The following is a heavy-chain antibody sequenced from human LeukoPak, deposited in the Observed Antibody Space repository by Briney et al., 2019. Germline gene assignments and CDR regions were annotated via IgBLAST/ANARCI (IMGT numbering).Heavy chain of an antibody. V-gene: IGHV3-23*01. J-gene: IGHJ4*02. CDR3: AKFSHRSRWLDSFDY. CDR1: GFTFSSYA. CDR2: ISGSGGGT. D-gene: IGHD6-13*01. Sequence: GGSLRLSCAASGFTFSSYAMSWVRQAAGKRLECVSAISGSGGGTYYAVSVKGRFTISRDNSKNTLYLQMNSLRAEDTAVYYCAKFSHRSRWLDSFDYWGQGTLVTVSS.